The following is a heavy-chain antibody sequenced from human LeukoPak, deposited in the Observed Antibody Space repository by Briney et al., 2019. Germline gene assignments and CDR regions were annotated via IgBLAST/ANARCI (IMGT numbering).Heavy chain of an antibody. CDR3: ARAHPRYDAFDI. D-gene: IGHD3-9*01. CDR1: GFTFSSYG. V-gene: IGHV3-30*03. Sequence: PGGSLRLSCAASGFTFSSYGMHWVRQAPGKGLEWVAVISYDGSNKYYADSVKGRFTISRDNSKNTLYLQMNSLRAEDTAVYYCARAHPRYDAFDIWGQGTMVTVSS. CDR2: ISYDGSNK. J-gene: IGHJ3*02.